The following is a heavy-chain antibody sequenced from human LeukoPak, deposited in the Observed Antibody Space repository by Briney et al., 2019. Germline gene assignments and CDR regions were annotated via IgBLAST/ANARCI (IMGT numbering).Heavy chain of an antibody. CDR2: VHLDGRT. D-gene: IGHD3-3*01. Sequence: SETLSLTCTVSGGSISSNYWSWIRQPPGKGLEWIGEVHLDGRTNYNPSLKSRLIMSVDLPENHISLKLTSVTAADTAVYYCAREGGFYRPLDYSGQGTLVTVSS. V-gene: IGHV4-59*12. CDR3: AREGGFYRPLDY. J-gene: IGHJ4*02. CDR1: GGSISSNY.